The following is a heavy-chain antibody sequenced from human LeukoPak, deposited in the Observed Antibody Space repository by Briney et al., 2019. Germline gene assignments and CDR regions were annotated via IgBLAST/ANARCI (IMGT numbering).Heavy chain of an antibody. J-gene: IGHJ4*02. Sequence: TGGSLRLPCATSGFTFSSYGMNWVRQAPGKGLEWVAVISYDGSNKDYADSVKGRFTISRDNSNNTLYLQMNSLRAEDTAVYYCAKETYSYGSRWPDYWGQGTLVTVSS. CDR3: AKETYSYGSRWPDY. V-gene: IGHV3-30*18. D-gene: IGHD5-18*01. CDR2: ISYDGSNK. CDR1: GFTFSSYG.